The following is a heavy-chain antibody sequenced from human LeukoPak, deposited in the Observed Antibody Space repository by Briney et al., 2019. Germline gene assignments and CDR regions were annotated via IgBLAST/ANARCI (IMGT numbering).Heavy chain of an antibody. D-gene: IGHD3-22*01. J-gene: IGHJ4*02. CDR3: AKDMSYYDSSGYYPGY. V-gene: IGHV1-69*04. CDR2: IIPILGIA. Sequence: SVKVSCKASGGTFSSYAISWVRQAPGQGLEWMGRIIPILGIANYAQKFQGRVTITADKSTSTAYMELSSLRSEDTAVYYCAKDMSYYDSSGYYPGYWGQGTLVTVSS. CDR1: GGTFSSYA.